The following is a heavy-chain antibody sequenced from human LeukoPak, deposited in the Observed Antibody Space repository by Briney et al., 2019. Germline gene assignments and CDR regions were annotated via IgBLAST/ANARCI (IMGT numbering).Heavy chain of an antibody. CDR2: IYYSGNT. V-gene: IGHV4-30-4*07. J-gene: IGHJ6*03. CDR3: ARTLWFGDLLDYYYYMDV. D-gene: IGHD3-10*01. CDR1: GDSMTSNPYS. Sequence: SETLSLTCAVSGDSMTSNPYSWGWIRQPPGKGLEWIGFIYYSGNTHYNPSLKSRVTVSVETSKNQVSPRLTSVTAADTAVYYCARTLWFGDLLDYYYYMDVWGKGTTVTVSS.